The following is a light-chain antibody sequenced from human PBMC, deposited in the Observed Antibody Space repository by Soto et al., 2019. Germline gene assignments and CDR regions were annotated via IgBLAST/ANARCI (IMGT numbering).Light chain of an antibody. J-gene: IGKJ2*01. Sequence: EIVLTQSPGTLSLSPGERATLSCRASQSVSSSQLAWYQQKPGQAPRLLIYGASTTATGIPDRFSGGGSGTDFTLTISRLEPADFAVYYCQQFGSSPEYTFGQGTKLEVK. CDR3: QQFGSSPEYT. CDR2: GAS. V-gene: IGKV3-20*01. CDR1: QSVSSSQ.